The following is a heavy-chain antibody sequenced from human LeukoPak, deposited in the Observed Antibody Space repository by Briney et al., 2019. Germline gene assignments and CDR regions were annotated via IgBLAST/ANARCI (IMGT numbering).Heavy chain of an antibody. J-gene: IGHJ4*02. CDR2: VSSSSTFI. V-gene: IGHV3-21*06. CDR3: ARGWAMVVAGDYYFDY. D-gene: IGHD2-15*01. Sequence: PGGSLRLSCAASGLTFSDYSMDWVRQAPGKGLEWVSSVSSSSTFIAYADSVKGRFTISRDNAENSLYLQMNSVRAEDTAVYYCARGWAMVVAGDYYFDYWGQGTLVTVSS. CDR1: GLTFSDYS.